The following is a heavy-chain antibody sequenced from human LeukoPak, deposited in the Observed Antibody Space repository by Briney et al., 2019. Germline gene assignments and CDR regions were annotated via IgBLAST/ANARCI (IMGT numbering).Heavy chain of an antibody. CDR3: AKDPLGYCSSTSCPNEH. CDR1: GFTFSSYA. D-gene: IGHD2-2*01. V-gene: IGHV3-23*01. Sequence: GGSLRLSCAASGFTFSSYAMSWVRQAPGKGLEWVSAISGSGGSTYYAASVKGRFTISRDNSKNTLYLQMNSLRAEDTAVYYCAKDPLGYCSSTSCPNEHWGQGTLVTVSS. J-gene: IGHJ1*01. CDR2: ISGSGGST.